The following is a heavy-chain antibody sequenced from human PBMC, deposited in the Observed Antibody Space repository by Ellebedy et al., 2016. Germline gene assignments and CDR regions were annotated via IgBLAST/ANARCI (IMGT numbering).Heavy chain of an antibody. D-gene: IGHD1-1*01. CDR3: ARDSDNTWSASAM. CDR1: GGSISDYY. CDR2: IHKSGTT. V-gene: IGHV4-59*01. Sequence: GSLRLSCTVSGGSISDYYWSWIRQSPGKGLEWIGYIHKSGTTNYNPSLKSRVTISLDTTKSQFSLKLTSVTAADTAVYYCARDSDNTWSASAMWGQGTMVIVS. J-gene: IGHJ3*01.